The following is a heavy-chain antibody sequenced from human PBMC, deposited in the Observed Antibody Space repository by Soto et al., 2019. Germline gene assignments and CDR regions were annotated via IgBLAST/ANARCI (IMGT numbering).Heavy chain of an antibody. D-gene: IGHD2-15*01. Sequence: SETLSLTCAVYGGSFSDYYWSWIRQPPGKGLEWIGEINHSGSTNYNPSLKSRVTISVDTSKNQIFLKLTSVTAADTAVDYCERGDLVADYWGQGNLVTVSS. CDR2: INHSGST. J-gene: IGHJ4*02. CDR3: ERGDLVADY. V-gene: IGHV4-34*01. CDR1: GGSFSDYY.